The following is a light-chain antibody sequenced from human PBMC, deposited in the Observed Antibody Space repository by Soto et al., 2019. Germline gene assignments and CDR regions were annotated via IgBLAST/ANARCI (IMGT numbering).Light chain of an antibody. CDR2: AAS. V-gene: IGKV3-20*01. Sequence: EIVLTQSPGTLSLSPGERATLSCRASQSISSTYLAWYRQKPGQPPRLLISAASSRATGIPHRFRGSGSGTDFTLTISRLEPEDFAVYYCQQYYASSWTFGQGTRVEIK. CDR3: QQYYASSWT. CDR1: QSISSTY. J-gene: IGKJ1*01.